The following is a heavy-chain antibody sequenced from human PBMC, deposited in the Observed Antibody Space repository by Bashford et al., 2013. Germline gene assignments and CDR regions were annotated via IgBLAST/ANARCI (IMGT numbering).Heavy chain of an antibody. CDR1: GFPFNSYA. V-gene: IGHV3-35*01. CDR2: VGWNGSRT. D-gene: IGHD2-2*01. Sequence: GSLRLSCAASGFPFNSYAMSWVRQAPGQGLEWLSGVGWNGSRTHYADSVKGRIFISRDNSSNTLNLQTNSLRADDTAVYYCVRQDIVLVPAAMEGRTAWGQGTLVTVS. CDR3: VRQDIVLVPAAMEGRTA. J-gene: IGHJ4*02.